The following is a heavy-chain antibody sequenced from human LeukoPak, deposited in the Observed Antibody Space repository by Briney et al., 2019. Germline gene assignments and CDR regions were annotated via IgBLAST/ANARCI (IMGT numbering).Heavy chain of an antibody. CDR2: MWNDGITG. Sequence: GGSLRLSCAASGFNFRDSGMHWVRQAPGKGLEWVAVMWNDGITGKYADSVRGRFSVSRDNSKNTVYLQMDSLRADDTSVYYCARDGSGWSSDYWGRGTLVTVSS. D-gene: IGHD6-19*01. J-gene: IGHJ4*02. CDR3: ARDGSGWSSDY. CDR1: GFNFRDSG. V-gene: IGHV3-33*01.